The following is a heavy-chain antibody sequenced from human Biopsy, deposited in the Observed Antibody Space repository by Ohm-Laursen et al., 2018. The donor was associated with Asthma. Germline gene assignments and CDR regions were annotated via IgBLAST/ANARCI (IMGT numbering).Heavy chain of an antibody. Sequence: GTLSLTCTVSGGSISSDYWSWIRQPPGKGLEWIGHIYYSGTTKYHPSLKSRVTISVDTSKNQFSLKLRSVTAADAAVYYCARGIARETGLFDHFDYWGQGTLVTVSS. CDR3: ARGIARETGLFDHFDY. CDR1: GGSISSDY. V-gene: IGHV4-59*01. J-gene: IGHJ4*02. D-gene: IGHD2-21*01. CDR2: IYYSGTT.